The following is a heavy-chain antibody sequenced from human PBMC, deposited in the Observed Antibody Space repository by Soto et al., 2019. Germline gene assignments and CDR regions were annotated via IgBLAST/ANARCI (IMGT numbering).Heavy chain of an antibody. Sequence: PGGSLRLSCAASGFSFNNFGIHWVRPAPGKGLEWVAIVWYDGNHRFYADSVKGRFSISRDSSNNTVYLQMNSLRVEDTALYSCARVLYDAFSGSSRGFDHWGQGAQVTVSS. CDR1: GFSFNNFG. CDR2: VWYDGNHR. J-gene: IGHJ4*02. D-gene: IGHD3-16*01. CDR3: ARVLYDAFSGSSRGFDH. V-gene: IGHV3-33*01.